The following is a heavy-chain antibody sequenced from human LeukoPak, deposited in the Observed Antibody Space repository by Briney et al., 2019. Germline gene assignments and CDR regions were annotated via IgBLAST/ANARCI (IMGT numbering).Heavy chain of an antibody. Sequence: HPGGSLRLSCAASGFTFSSYAMSWVRQAPGKGLEWVSAISGSGGSTYYADSVKGRFTISRDNSKNTLYLQMNSLRAEDTAVYYCAKDRFLEWFPEYWGQGTLVTVSS. D-gene: IGHD3-3*01. J-gene: IGHJ4*02. CDR1: GFTFSSYA. CDR3: AKDRFLEWFPEY. CDR2: ISGSGGST. V-gene: IGHV3-23*01.